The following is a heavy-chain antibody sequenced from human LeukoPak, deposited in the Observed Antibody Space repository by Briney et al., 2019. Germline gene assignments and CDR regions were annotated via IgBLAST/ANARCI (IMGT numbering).Heavy chain of an antibody. V-gene: IGHV4-39*01. CDR2: IYSSGIT. J-gene: IGHJ5*02. D-gene: IGHD3-3*01. CDR1: GGSFSNYNYY. CDR3: ARSGITIFGVISLFDP. Sequence: PSETLSLTCTLSGGSFSNYNYYWGWIRQPPGKGLEWIASIYSSGITYYNPSLKSRVTVSLDTSKNRFSLKLTSVTATDTAVYYCARSGITIFGVISLFDPWGLGTLVTVSS.